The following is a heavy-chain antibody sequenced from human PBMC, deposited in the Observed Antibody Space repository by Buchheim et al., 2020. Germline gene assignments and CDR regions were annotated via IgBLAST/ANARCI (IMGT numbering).Heavy chain of an antibody. J-gene: IGHJ4*02. D-gene: IGHD3-22*01. CDR3: ASTTYYYDSSGYYY. V-gene: IGHV4-34*01. Sequence: QVQLQQWGAGLLKPSETLSLTCAVYGGSFSGYYWSWIRQPPGKGLEWIGEINHSGSTNYNPSLKSRVTISVDTSNNQFSLKLSSVTAADTAVYYCASTTYYYDSSGYYYWGQGTL. CDR2: INHSGST. CDR1: GGSFSGYY.